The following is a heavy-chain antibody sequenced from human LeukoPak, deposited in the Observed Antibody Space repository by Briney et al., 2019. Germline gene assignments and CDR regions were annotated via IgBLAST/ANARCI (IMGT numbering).Heavy chain of an antibody. D-gene: IGHD6-13*01. CDR3: ARHKGSTFDS. CDR1: GYSFTSYW. J-gene: IGHJ4*02. V-gene: IGHV5-51*01. CDR2: IYPPDSDT. Sequence: GESLQISCKGSGYSFTSYWIAWVRQMPGKGLEWMGVIYPPDSDTKYSPSFQGQVTISADKSISTTYLQWSSLKASDTAIYYCARHKGSTFDSWGQGTLVTVSS.